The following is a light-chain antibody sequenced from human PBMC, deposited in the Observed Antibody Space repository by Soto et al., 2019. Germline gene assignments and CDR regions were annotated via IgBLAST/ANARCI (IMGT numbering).Light chain of an antibody. CDR3: QHYKSYPWT. CDR2: AAS. J-gene: IGKJ1*01. V-gene: IGKV1-9*01. Sequence: DIQMTQSPSTLSGSVGDRVTITCRASQGISSYLAWYQQKPGKAPKLLIYAASTLQSGVPSRFSGSGSETEFTLTISSLQPDDFAIYYCQHYKSYPWTFGQGTKVDIK. CDR1: QGISSY.